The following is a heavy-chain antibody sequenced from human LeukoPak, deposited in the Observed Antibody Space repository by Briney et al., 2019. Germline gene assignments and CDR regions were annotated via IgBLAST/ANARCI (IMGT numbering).Heavy chain of an antibody. CDR3: VRESRSSSGSR. CDR1: GFTFSSYW. J-gene: IGHJ4*02. CDR2: IKQDGSQK. V-gene: IGHV3-7*01. D-gene: IGHD3-22*01. Sequence: GGSLRLSCAASGFTFSSYWMSWVRQAPGKGLEWVANIKQDGSQKNYVDSLKGRFTISRDNAKNSLYLQMNGLRAEDTAVYYCVRESRSSSGSRWGQGTLVTVSS.